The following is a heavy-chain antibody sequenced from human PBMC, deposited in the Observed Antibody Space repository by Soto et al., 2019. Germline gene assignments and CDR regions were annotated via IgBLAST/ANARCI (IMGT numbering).Heavy chain of an antibody. D-gene: IGHD6-13*01. CDR1: GGSISSYY. Sequence: SETLSLTCTVSGGSISSYYWSWIRQPPGKGLEWIGSIYYSGSTYYNPSLKSRVTISVDTSKNQFSLKLSSVTAADTAVYYCASDSYSSSFYYYYGMDVWGQGTTVTVSS. CDR3: ASDSYSSSFYYYYGMDV. CDR2: IYYSGST. J-gene: IGHJ6*02. V-gene: IGHV4-39*01.